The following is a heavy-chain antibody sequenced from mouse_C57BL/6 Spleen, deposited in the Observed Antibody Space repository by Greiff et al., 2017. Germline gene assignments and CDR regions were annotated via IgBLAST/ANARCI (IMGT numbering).Heavy chain of an antibody. CDR3: ARENYYGSSYYLDY. J-gene: IGHJ2*01. CDR2: ISDGGSYT. V-gene: IGHV5-4*01. D-gene: IGHD1-1*01. Sequence: EVKLMESGGGLVKPGGSLKLSCAASGFTFSSYAMSWVRQTPEKRLEWVATISDGGSYTYYPDNVKGRFTISRDNAKNKLYLQMSHLKSEDTAMYYCARENYYGSSYYLDYWGQGTTLTVSS. CDR1: GFTFSSYA.